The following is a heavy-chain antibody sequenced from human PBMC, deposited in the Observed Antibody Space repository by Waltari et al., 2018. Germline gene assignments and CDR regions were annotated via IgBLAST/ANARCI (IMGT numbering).Heavy chain of an antibody. V-gene: IGHV4-59*08. Sequence: QVQLQESGPGLAKPSETLSLTCAVSGGSISSNYWTWIRQSPGKGPEWIGYISGCTCSTFYNPSLKSRVTIATDTAKSQISLRLTSVIAADTAVYFCARHYNWNNEDGFDLWGQGVLVIVSS. CDR3: ARHYNWNNEDGFDL. CDR1: GGSISSNY. J-gene: IGHJ4*02. D-gene: IGHD1-20*01. CDR2: ISGCTCST.